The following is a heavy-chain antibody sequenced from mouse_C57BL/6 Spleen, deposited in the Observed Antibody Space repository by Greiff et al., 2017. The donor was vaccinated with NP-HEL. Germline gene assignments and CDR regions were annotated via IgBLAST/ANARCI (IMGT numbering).Heavy chain of an antibody. D-gene: IGHD1-1*02. CDR2: IHPNSGST. Sequence: QVQLQQSGAELVKPGASVKLSCKASGYTFTSYWMHWVKQRPGQGLEWIGMIHPNSGSTNYNEKFKSKATLTVDKSSSTAYMQLSSLTSEDSAVYYCARGDLGGSFEYWGQGTTLTVSS. J-gene: IGHJ2*01. V-gene: IGHV1-64*01. CDR3: ARGDLGGSFEY. CDR1: GYTFTSYW.